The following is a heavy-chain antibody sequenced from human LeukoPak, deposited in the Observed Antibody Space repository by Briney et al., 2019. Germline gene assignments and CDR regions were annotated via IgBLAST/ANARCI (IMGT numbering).Heavy chain of an antibody. CDR1: GFTFSSNA. Sequence: GGSLRLSCAASGFTFSSNAVTWVRQAPGKGLEWVSAIDGSDDNTHYADSVKGRFTISRDKSKNTLYLQMNSLRADDTAVYYCAKDLLRWSFDYWGQGTLVTVSS. CDR3: AKDLLRWSFDY. J-gene: IGHJ4*02. D-gene: IGHD4-23*01. CDR2: IDGSDDNT. V-gene: IGHV3-23*01.